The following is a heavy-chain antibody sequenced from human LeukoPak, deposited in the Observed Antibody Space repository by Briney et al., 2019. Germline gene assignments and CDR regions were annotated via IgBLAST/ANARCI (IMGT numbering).Heavy chain of an antibody. V-gene: IGHV3-23*01. J-gene: IGHJ3*02. CDR2: ISGSGGST. CDR1: GFTFSSYG. Sequence: PGGTLRLSCAAPGFTFSSYGMSWVRQAPGKGLEWVSAISGSGGSTYYADSVKGRFTISRDNSKNTLYLQMNSLRAEDTAVYYCAKDRPSSGSLAFDIWGQGTMVTVSS. CDR3: AKDRPSSGSLAFDI. D-gene: IGHD3-10*01.